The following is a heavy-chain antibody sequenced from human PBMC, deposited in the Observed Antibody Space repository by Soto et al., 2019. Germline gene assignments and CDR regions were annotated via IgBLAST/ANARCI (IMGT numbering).Heavy chain of an antibody. Sequence: QVQLVQSGAEVKKPGSSVKVSCKASGGTFSSYTISWVRRAAGQGLEWMGRIIPILGIANYAQKFQGRVTIPADKSTSTAYMEQRSLRSEETAVYYLAPQASIAAAGTCYWGHGNLVTGSS. J-gene: IGHJ4*01. D-gene: IGHD6-13*01. CDR2: IIPILGIA. CDR3: APQASIAAAGTCY. V-gene: IGHV1-69*02. CDR1: GGTFSSYT.